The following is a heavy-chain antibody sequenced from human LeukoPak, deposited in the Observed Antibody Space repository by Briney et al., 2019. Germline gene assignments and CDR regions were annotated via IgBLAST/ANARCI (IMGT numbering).Heavy chain of an antibody. V-gene: IGHV3-48*03. Sequence: PGGSLRLSCAASGFTFSSYEMNWVRQAPGKGLEWVSYISSSGSTIYYADSVKGRFTISRDNAKNSLYLQMNSLRAEDTAVYYCAREGYDRSVRYWGQGTLVTVSS. CDR2: ISSSGSTI. D-gene: IGHD3-22*01. CDR1: GFTFSSYE. CDR3: AREGYDRSVRY. J-gene: IGHJ4*02.